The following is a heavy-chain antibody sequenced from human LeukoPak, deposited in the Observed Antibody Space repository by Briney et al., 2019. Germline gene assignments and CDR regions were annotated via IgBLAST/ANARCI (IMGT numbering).Heavy chain of an antibody. CDR2: ISYGNT. CDR3: ARDKARSYGRYFDP. J-gene: IGHJ5*02. V-gene: IGHV4-59*01. CDR1: GGSISTYY. Sequence: SETLSLTCSVAGGSISTYYWNWIRQTPGKGLEWIGHISYGNTDYNPSLKGRVTMSVDTSKNQTSVTAADTAVYYCARDKARSYGRYFDPWGQGALVIVSS. D-gene: IGHD5-18*01.